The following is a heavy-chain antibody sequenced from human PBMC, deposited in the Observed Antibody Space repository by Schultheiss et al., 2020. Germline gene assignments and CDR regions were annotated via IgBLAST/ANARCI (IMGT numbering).Heavy chain of an antibody. CDR2: ISYDGSNK. CDR1: GFTFSSYG. V-gene: IGHV3-30*03. D-gene: IGHD6-13*01. Sequence: GGSLRLSCAASGFTFSSYGMHWVRQAPGKGLEWVAVISYDGSNKYYADSVKGRFTISRDNAKNSLYLQMNSLRAEDTAVYYCARGRIAAPALSPFNYWGQGSLVTVSS. J-gene: IGHJ4*02. CDR3: ARGRIAAPALSPFNY.